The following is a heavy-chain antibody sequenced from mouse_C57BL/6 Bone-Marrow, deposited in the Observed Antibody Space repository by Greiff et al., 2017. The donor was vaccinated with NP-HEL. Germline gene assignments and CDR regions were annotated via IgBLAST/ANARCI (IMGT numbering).Heavy chain of an antibody. CDR3: ARQKYYGISWYFDV. CDR1: EYEFPSHD. CDR2: INSDGGST. V-gene: IGHV5-2*01. J-gene: IGHJ1*03. D-gene: IGHD2-1*01. Sequence: EVHLVESGGGLVQPGESLKLSCESNEYEFPSHDMSWVRKTPEKRLALVAAINSDGGSTYYPDTMERRFIISRDNTKKTLYLQMSSLRSEDTALYYCARQKYYGISWYFDVWGTGTTVTVSS.